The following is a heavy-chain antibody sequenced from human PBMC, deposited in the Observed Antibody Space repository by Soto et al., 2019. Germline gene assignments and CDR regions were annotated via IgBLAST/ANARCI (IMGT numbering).Heavy chain of an antibody. J-gene: IGHJ6*02. Sequence: SETLSLTCTVSGGSISSYCWSWIRQPAGKGLEWIGRIYTSGSTNYNPSLKSRVTMSVDTSKNQFSLKLSSVTAADTAVYYCARVSTHYDFWSGSNGEFYYCGMDVWGQGTTVTVSS. CDR2: IYTSGST. D-gene: IGHD3-3*01. CDR1: GGSISSYC. CDR3: ARVSTHYDFWSGSNGEFYYCGMDV. V-gene: IGHV4-4*07.